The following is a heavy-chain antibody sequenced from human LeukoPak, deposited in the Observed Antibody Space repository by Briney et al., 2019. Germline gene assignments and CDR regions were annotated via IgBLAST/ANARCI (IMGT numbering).Heavy chain of an antibody. CDR1: GFTFSSYE. J-gene: IGHJ4*02. CDR3: ARDAGWDTAMGGDY. D-gene: IGHD5-18*01. CDR2: ISSSGSTI. V-gene: IGHV3-48*03. Sequence: GGSLRLSCAASGFTFSSYEMNWVRQAPGKGLEWVSYISSSGSTIYYADSVKGRFTISRDNAKNSLYLQMNSLRAEDTAVYYCARDAGWDTAMGGDYWGQGTLVTVSA.